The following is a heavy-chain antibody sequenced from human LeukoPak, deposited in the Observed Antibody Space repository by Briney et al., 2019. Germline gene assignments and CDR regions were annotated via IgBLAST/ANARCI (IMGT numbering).Heavy chain of an antibody. CDR3: ARDDAGTTVVTPGAFDF. CDR2: VYSGGRT. J-gene: IGHJ3*01. V-gene: IGHV3-53*01. Sequence: GGSLRLSCAASGFTVSSNYMNWVRQAPGKGLEWVSIVYSGGRTHYADSVKGRFTISRDNSKNMLYLQMNNLRAEDTAVYYCARDDAGTTVVTPGAFDFWGQGTMVTVSS. D-gene: IGHD4-23*01. CDR1: GFTVSSNY.